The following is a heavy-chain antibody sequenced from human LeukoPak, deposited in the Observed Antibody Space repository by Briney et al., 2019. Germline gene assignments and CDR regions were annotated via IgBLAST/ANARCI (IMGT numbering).Heavy chain of an antibody. V-gene: IGHV3-7*01. J-gene: IGHJ1*01. CDR1: RFTFSSSW. Sequence: GGSLRLSCAASRFTFSSSWMSWVRQAPGKGLECVANIKQDGSEKNYVDSVKGRFTISRDNAKNSLYLQMNSLRAEGTAVYYCTPYSSSSGSFQHWGQGTLVTVSS. CDR3: TPYSSSSGSFQH. D-gene: IGHD6-6*01. CDR2: IKQDGSEK.